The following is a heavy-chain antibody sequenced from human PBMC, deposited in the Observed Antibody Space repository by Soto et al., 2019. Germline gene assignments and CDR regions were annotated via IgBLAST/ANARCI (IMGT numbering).Heavy chain of an antibody. D-gene: IGHD6-6*01. CDR1: GFTFSSYS. J-gene: IGHJ5*02. CDR3: ARAGIAARQSWFDP. V-gene: IGHV3-74*01. Sequence: GGSLRLSCAASGFTFSSYSMSWVRQAPGKGLVWVSRINSDGSSTSYADSVKGRFTISRDNAKNTLYLQMNSLRAEDTAVYYCARAGIAARQSWFDPWGQGTQVTVSS. CDR2: INSDGSST.